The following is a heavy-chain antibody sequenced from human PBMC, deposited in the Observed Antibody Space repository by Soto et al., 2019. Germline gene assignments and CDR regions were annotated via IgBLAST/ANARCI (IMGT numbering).Heavy chain of an antibody. Sequence: LRLSCAASGFTFSSYGMHWVRQAPGKGLEWVAVISYDGSNKYYADSVKGRFTISRNNSKNTLYLQMNSLRAEDTAVYYCAKDMGDWFDPWGQGTLVTVSS. CDR2: ISYDGSNK. CDR3: AKDMGDWFDP. V-gene: IGHV3-30*18. D-gene: IGHD3-10*01. J-gene: IGHJ5*02. CDR1: GFTFSSYG.